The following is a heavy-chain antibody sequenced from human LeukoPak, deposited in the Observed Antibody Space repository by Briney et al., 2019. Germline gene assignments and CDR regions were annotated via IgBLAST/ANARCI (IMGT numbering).Heavy chain of an antibody. J-gene: IGHJ4*02. D-gene: IGHD2-15*01. CDR3: ARDQEGGIDY. Sequence: GGSLRLSCAASGFTFSSYSMNWVRQVPGKGLEWVSSISSSSSYIYYADSVKGRFTISRDNAKNSLYLQMNSLRAEDTAVYYCARDQEGGIDYWGQGTLVTVSS. CDR2: ISSSSSYI. V-gene: IGHV3-21*01. CDR1: GFTFSSYS.